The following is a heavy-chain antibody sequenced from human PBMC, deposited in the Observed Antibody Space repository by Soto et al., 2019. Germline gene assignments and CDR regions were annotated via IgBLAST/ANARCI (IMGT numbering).Heavy chain of an antibody. CDR2: ISNYNGKT. Sequence: ASVKVSCKASGYTFTSYGITWVRQAPGQGLEWMGWISNYNGKTNYAQILQGRVTMTTDTSTRTAYMELTSLRSDDTASYYCARVTKYDILTGLSHSIDVWGQGTTVTVSS. D-gene: IGHD3-9*01. J-gene: IGHJ6*02. CDR3: ARVTKYDILTGLSHSIDV. V-gene: IGHV1-18*01. CDR1: GYTFTSYG.